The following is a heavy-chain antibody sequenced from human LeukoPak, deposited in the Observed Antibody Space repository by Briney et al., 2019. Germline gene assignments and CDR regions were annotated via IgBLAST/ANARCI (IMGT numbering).Heavy chain of an antibody. D-gene: IGHD5-24*01. CDR3: AKEAYKEMATITPDY. CDR1: GFTFSSYG. CDR2: IWYDGSNK. V-gene: IGHV3-33*06. Sequence: GGSLRLSCAASGFTFSSYGMHWDRQAPGKGLEWVAVIWYDGSNKYYADSVKGRFTISRDNSKNTLYLQMNRLRAEDTAVYYCAKEAYKEMATITPDYWGEGTLVTVSS. J-gene: IGHJ4*02.